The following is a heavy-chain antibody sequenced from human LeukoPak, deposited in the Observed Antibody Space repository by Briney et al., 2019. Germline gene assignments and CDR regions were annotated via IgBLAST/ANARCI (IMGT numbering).Heavy chain of an antibody. D-gene: IGHD3-9*01. CDR3: ARDHYDILTGYLYYYYYYMDV. Sequence: GASVTVSCKASGYTFTSYGISWVRQAPGQGLEWMGWISAYNGNTTYAQKLQGIVTMTADTSTSTAYMELRSLRSDDTAVYYCARDHYDILTGYLYYYYYYMDVWGKGTTVTISS. V-gene: IGHV1-18*01. CDR1: GYTFTSYG. J-gene: IGHJ6*03. CDR2: ISAYNGNT.